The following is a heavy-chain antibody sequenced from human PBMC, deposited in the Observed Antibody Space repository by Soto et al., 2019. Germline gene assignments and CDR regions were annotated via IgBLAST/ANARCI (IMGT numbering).Heavy chain of an antibody. V-gene: IGHV3-23*01. CDR2: ITGTGDGT. D-gene: IGHD6-19*01. Sequence: GGSLRLSCAASGFTFDSYAMSWVRQAPGKGLEWVSAITGTGDGTYYADSVKGRFTMSRDNSKNTLYLQMNSLRADDTAVYLCARRSTGVAGYFEYWGQGALVTVSS. CDR1: GFTFDSYA. J-gene: IGHJ4*02. CDR3: ARRSTGVAGYFEY.